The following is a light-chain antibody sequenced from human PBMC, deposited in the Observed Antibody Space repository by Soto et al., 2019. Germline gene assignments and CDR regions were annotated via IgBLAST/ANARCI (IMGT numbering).Light chain of an antibody. CDR1: SSDVGAYNY. CDR3: CSYAGSNTLL. CDR2: DVS. Sequence: QSVLTQPRSVSGSPGQSVTISCTGTSSDVGAYNYVSWYQQHPGKAPKVIIYDVSKRPSGVPDRFSGSKSDNTASLTISGLQAEDEADYYCCSYAGSNTLLFGGGTQLTV. V-gene: IGLV2-11*01. J-gene: IGLJ2*01.